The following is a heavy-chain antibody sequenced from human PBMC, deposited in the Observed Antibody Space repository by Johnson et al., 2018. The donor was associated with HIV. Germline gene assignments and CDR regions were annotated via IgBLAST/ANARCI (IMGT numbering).Heavy chain of an antibody. CDR3: ARDSGRYSSSWNRDAFDI. J-gene: IGHJ3*02. D-gene: IGHD6-13*01. CDR1: GFTVSSNY. Sequence: VQLVESGGGLVKPGGSLRLSCAASGFTVSSNYMSWVRQAPGKGLEWVSVIYSGGSTYYADSVKGSFTISRDNSKNTLYLQMNSLRAEDTAVYYCARDSGRYSSSWNRDAFDIWGQGTMVTVSS. V-gene: IGHV3-66*01. CDR2: IYSGGST.